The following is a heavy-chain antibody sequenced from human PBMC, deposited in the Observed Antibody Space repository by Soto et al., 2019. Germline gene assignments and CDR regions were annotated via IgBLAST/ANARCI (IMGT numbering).Heavy chain of an antibody. CDR1: GFTFSSYD. D-gene: IGHD6-13*01. J-gene: IGHJ6*02. CDR3: ARSYSSGWYCHCYYGRDG. V-gene: IGHV3-13*01. Sequence: VGSLRLSCAASGFTFSSYDMHWVRQATGKGLEWVSAIGTAGATYYPGSVKGRFTISRENAKNSFYLQMNSLRAGDTAVYYCARSYSSGWYCHCYYGRDGWGRRTTVTVSS. CDR2: IGTAGAT.